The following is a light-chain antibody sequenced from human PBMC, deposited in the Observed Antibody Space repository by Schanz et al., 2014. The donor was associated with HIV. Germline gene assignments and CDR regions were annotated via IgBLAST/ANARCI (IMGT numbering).Light chain of an antibody. CDR2: SDD. J-gene: IGLJ3*02. Sequence: QSVLTQPLSASGTPGQRVTISCSGSSSNIGSNTVNWYQQLPGTAPKLLIYSDDQRPSGVPDRFSGSKSGTSASLAISGLRSEDEADYYCAAWDDSLSGRVFGGGTKLTVL. CDR3: AAWDDSLSGRV. CDR1: SSNIGSNT. V-gene: IGLV1-44*01.